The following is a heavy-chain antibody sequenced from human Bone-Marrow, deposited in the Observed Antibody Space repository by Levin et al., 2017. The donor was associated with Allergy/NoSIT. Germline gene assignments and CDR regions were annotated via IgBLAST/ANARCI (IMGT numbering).Heavy chain of an antibody. J-gene: IGHJ4*02. Sequence: PGGSLRLSCAASGFTFSSYWMTWVRQAPGKGLEWVANIKQDGSEKYYVDPVKGRFTISRDNAKNSLFLQMISLRVEDTAVYYCAREGDRSGSNYNLPDYWGQGTLVTVSS. D-gene: IGHD3-10*01. CDR2: IKQDGSEK. V-gene: IGHV3-7*01. CDR3: AREGDRSGSNYNLPDY. CDR1: GFTFSSYW.